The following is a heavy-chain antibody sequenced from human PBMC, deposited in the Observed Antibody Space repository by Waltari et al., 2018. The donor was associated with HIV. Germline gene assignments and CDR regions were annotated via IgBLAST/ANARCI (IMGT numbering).Heavy chain of an antibody. J-gene: IGHJ3*02. CDR3: ARQDIVVVPDAFDI. Sequence: EVQLVQSGAEVKKPGESLKISCKGSGYTFTSYWNGWVRQMPGKGLEWMVIIYPGDSDTTYSPSFQGQVTISADKSISTAYLQWSSLKASDTAMYYCARQDIVVVPDAFDIWGQGTMVTVSS. CDR1: GYTFTSYW. V-gene: IGHV5-51*01. D-gene: IGHD2-2*01. CDR2: IYPGDSDT.